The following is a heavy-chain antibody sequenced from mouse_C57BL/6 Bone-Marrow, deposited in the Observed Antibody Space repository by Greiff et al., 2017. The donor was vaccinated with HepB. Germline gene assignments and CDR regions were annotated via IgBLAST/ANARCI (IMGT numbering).Heavy chain of an antibody. D-gene: IGHD2-4*01. Sequence: EVQLQQSGPVLVKPGASVKMSCKASGYTFTDYYMNWVKQSHGKSLEWIGVINPYNGGTSYNQKVKSKATLTVDKSSSTAYMELNSLTSEDSAVYYCVRGNYDYDGDYWGQGTTLTVSS. J-gene: IGHJ2*01. V-gene: IGHV1-19*01. CDR1: GYTFTDYY. CDR3: VRGNYDYDGDY. CDR2: INPYNGGT.